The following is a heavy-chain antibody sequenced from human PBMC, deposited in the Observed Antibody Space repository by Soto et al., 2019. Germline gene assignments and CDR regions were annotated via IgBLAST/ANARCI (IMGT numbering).Heavy chain of an antibody. CDR3: ARAHNSGYDYLDY. CDR1: AFTFSSSA. Sequence: GGSLRLSCAASAFTFSSSAMHWVRQAPGKGLECVALISYDGNNKYYADSVKGRFTVSRDNSKNTLYLQMNSLRAEDTAVYYCARAHNSGYDYLDYWGQGTLVTVSS. V-gene: IGHV3-30-3*01. J-gene: IGHJ4*02. CDR2: ISYDGNNK. D-gene: IGHD5-12*01.